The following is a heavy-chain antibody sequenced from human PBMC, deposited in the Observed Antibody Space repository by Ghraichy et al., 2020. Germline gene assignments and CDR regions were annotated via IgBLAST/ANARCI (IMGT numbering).Heavy chain of an antibody. D-gene: IGHD1-7*01. Sequence: ASVKVSCKASGYTFTSYDINWVRQATGQGLEWMGWMNPNSGNTGYAQKFQGRVTMTRNTSISTAYMELSSLRSEATAVYYCARGLAGWNYANYGMDVWGQGTTVTVSS. V-gene: IGHV1-8*01. CDR1: GYTFTSYD. CDR2: MNPNSGNT. CDR3: ARGLAGWNYANYGMDV. J-gene: IGHJ6*02.